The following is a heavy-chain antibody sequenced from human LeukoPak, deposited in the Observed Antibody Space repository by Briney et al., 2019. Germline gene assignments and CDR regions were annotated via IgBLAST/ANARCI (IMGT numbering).Heavy chain of an antibody. Sequence: GASVKVSCKASGYTFTRYGSSWVRQAPGQRREWMGWISAYSGNTNYTQKLQGRVTMTTDTATSTAYMELRSLRSDDTAVYYCARDRGSPYYYDSSGHFYFDYWGQGTLVTVSS. CDR3: ARDRGSPYYYDSSGHFYFDY. D-gene: IGHD3-22*01. CDR2: ISAYSGNT. J-gene: IGHJ4*02. CDR1: GYTFTRYG. V-gene: IGHV1-18*01.